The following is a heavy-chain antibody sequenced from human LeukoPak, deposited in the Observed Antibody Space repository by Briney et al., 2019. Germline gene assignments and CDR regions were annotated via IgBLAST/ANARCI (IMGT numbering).Heavy chain of an antibody. CDR1: GFSFSSYE. V-gene: IGHV3-48*03. CDR3: VRKTVGAKNWFDP. CDR2: ISSSAGTI. Sequence: GGSLRLSCAVSGFSFSSYEMNWFRQAPGKGLEWISYISSSAGTIYYADSVKGRFTISRDNAKNSLYLQMNSLGAEDSAVYYCVRKTVGAKNWFDPWGQGTLVTVSS. D-gene: IGHD1-26*01. J-gene: IGHJ5*02.